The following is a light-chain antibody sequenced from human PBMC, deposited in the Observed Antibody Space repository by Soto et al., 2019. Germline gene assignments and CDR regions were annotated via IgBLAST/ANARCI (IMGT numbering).Light chain of an antibody. CDR2: RNN. CDR3: AAWDDSLSGPV. V-gene: IGLV1-47*01. CDR1: SSNIGSNY. Sequence: QSVLTQPPSASGTPGQRVTISCSGSSSNIGSNYVYWYQQLQVTVPKLLIYRNNQRPSGVPDRFSGSKSGTSASLAISGLRSDDEADYYCAAWDDSLSGPVFGVGTKRTVL. J-gene: IGLJ2*01.